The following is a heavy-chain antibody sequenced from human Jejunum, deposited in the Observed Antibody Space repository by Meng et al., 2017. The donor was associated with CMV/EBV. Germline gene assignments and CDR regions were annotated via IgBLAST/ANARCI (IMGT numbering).Heavy chain of an antibody. CDR1: GFPCSSYA. CDR3: ARAGSASWSPDS. D-gene: IGHD2-2*01. V-gene: IGHV3-30*04. Sequence: CAASGFPCSSYAMHWVRQAPGKGLGWVAVISYDGVNKHYADSVKGRFTISRDISKNTLFLQMNSLRVDDTAVYYCARAGSASWSPDSWGQGTLVTVSS. J-gene: IGHJ5*01. CDR2: ISYDGVNK.